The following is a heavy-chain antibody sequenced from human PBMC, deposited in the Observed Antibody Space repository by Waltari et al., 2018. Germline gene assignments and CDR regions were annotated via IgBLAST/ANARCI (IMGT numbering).Heavy chain of an antibody. V-gene: IGHV1-24*01. D-gene: IGHD3-22*01. J-gene: IGHJ4*02. CDR1: GYTLPELP. CDR2: SGPEYGER. Sequence: VQLVQSGAEVKKPGASVKVSCKVSGYTLPELPMHSVRQAPGKGLEWMGGSGPEYGERVCGSNCQGRFTMTEDTLTGTAYMERSSRGSEYAAVYCWARERRRDYGGSSGALDYWGQGTLVTVSS. CDR3: ARERRRDYGGSSGALDY.